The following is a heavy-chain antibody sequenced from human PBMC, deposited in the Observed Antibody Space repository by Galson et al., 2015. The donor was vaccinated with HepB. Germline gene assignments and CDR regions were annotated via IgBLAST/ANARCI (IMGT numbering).Heavy chain of an antibody. CDR1: GYTFTVYH. V-gene: IGHV1-2*02. CDR3: ARDPSNRYYTDV. Sequence: SVKVSCKASGYTFTVYHLHWVRQAPGQGLEWMGWISPNSGGTKYAQKFQGRITMTRDTSIRTVYMELSRLTSDDTAVYYCARDPSNRYYTDVWGKGTTVTVSS. J-gene: IGHJ6*03. CDR2: ISPNSGGT. D-gene: IGHD1-14*01.